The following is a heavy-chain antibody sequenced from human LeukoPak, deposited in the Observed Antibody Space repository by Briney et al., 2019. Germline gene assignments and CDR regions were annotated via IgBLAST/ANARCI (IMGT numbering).Heavy chain of an antibody. D-gene: IGHD3-22*01. CDR3: AREDSYYYYGMDV. Sequence: ASVKVSCKASGYTFTSYGISWVRQAPEQGLEWMGWISAYNGNTNYAQKLQGRVTMTTDTSTSTAYMELRSLRSDDTAVYYCAREDSYYYYGMDVWGQGTTVIVSS. V-gene: IGHV1-18*01. CDR1: GYTFTSYG. CDR2: ISAYNGNT. J-gene: IGHJ6*02.